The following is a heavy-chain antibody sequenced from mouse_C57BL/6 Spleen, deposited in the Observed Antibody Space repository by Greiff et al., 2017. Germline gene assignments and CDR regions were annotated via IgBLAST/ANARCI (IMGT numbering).Heavy chain of an antibody. CDR1: GYTFTSYW. V-gene: IGHV1-59*01. Sequence: VKLQQPGAELVRPGTSVKLSCKASGYTFTSYWMHWVKQRPGQGLEWIGVIDPSDSYTNYNQKFKGKATLTVDTSSSTAYMQLSSLTSEDSAVYYCARTGPYYAMDYWGQGTSVTVSS. CDR3: ARTGPYYAMDY. CDR2: IDPSDSYT. D-gene: IGHD4-1*01. J-gene: IGHJ4*01.